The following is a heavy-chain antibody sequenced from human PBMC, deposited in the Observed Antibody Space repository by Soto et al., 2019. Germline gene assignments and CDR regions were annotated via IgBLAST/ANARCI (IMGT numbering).Heavy chain of an antibody. J-gene: IGHJ5*02. CDR3: TRLMTTVTTLWFDP. D-gene: IGHD4-17*01. CDR1: GGSISSSTYY. Sequence: QLQLQESGPGLVKPSETLSLTCTVSGGSISSSTYYWGWIRQPPGKGLEWIGNIYYSGSTYYNPSRQSRVIISVDTSKNQFSLKLSSVTAADTAVYYCTRLMTTVTTLWFDPWGQGTLVTVSS. V-gene: IGHV4-39*01. CDR2: IYYSGST.